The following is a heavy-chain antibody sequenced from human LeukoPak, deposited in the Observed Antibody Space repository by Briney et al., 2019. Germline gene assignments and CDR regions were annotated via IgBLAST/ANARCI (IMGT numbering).Heavy chain of an antibody. CDR1: GFSFSTSW. Sequence: GGSLRLSCAASGFSFSTSWLTWVRQAPGKGLEWVANIKKDGSEKYYVDSVKGRFTISRDNAKNSVYLQMNSLRAEDTAVYYCARISYSSGWYFDYWRQGSLVTVSS. CDR2: IKKDGSEK. V-gene: IGHV3-7*01. CDR3: ARISYSSGWYFDY. J-gene: IGHJ4*02. D-gene: IGHD6-19*01.